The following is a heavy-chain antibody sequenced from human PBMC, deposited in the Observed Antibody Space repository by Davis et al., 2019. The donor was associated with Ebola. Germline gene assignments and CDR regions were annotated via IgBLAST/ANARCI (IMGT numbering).Heavy chain of an antibody. CDR2: INPNDGRT. CDR1: GYTFTNYY. D-gene: IGHD4-17*01. Sequence: AASVKVSCKASGYTFTNYYMHWVRQAPGQGLEWMGMINPNDGRTIYAQKFQGRVTMTRDTSTSTVYMELSSLTSEDTAVYYCARADFGDYVGTEWFDPWGQGTLVTVSS. CDR3: ARADFGDYVGTEWFDP. V-gene: IGHV1-46*01. J-gene: IGHJ5*02.